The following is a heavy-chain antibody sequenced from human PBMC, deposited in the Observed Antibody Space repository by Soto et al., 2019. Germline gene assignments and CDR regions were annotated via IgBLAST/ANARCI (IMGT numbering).Heavy chain of an antibody. D-gene: IGHD2-15*01. CDR2: ISGSGGGT. CDR3: AQHLSNGSPDY. Sequence: EVQLLESGGALVQPGGSLRLSCAASGFTFSSYAMSWVRQAPGKGLEWVSLISGSGGGTYYADSVKGRFTISRDNSKNTLHLHMHSLRAEDTAGFYCAQHLSNGSPDYWGQGTLVTVSS. CDR1: GFTFSSYA. V-gene: IGHV3-23*01. J-gene: IGHJ4*02.